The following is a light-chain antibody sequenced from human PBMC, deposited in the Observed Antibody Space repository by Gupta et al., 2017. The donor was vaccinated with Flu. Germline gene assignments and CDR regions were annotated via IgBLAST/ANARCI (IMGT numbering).Light chain of an antibody. J-gene: IGKJ1*01. CDR1: QSVSSN. V-gene: IGKV3-15*01. CDR3: QQYNNWPPWT. CDR2: GAS. Sequence: ATLSVSPGERATLSCRASQSVSSNLAWYQQKPGQAPRLLIYGASTRATGIPARFSGSGSGTEFTLTISSLQSEDFAVYYCQQYNNWPPWTFGQGTKVEIK.